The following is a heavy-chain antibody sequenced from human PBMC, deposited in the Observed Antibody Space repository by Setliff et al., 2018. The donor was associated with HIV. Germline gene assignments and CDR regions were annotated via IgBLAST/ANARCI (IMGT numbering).Heavy chain of an antibody. J-gene: IGHJ4*02. CDR3: ARGRGESRTNYFDY. Sequence: PGGSLRLSCAASGFTFSNYWMSWVRQAPGKGLEWVANIKQDGSEQFYVDSVKGRFTISRDNAKNSLYLQMNSLRAEDTAVYSCARGRGESRTNYFDYWGQGTLVTVSS. V-gene: IGHV3-7*03. CDR1: GFTFSNYW. CDR2: IKQDGSEQ.